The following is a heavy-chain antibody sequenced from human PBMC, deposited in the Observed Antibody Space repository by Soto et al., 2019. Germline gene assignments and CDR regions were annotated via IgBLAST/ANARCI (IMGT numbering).Heavy chain of an antibody. V-gene: IGHV3-33*01. CDR1: GFTCSMYG. D-gene: IGHD6-6*01. CDR3: ARDRALGTFDYTSSSLYFGMDV. CDR2: IWHDGIKE. Sequence: QGQLVESGGGVVQPGRSLRLSCEASGFTCSMYGMQWVRQAPGKGLDWVAVIWHDGIKEYYTDSVKGRFPISRDNYKNTLYLEMNRLRVEDTAVYFCARDRALGTFDYTSSSLYFGMDVWGKGTTVTVSS. J-gene: IGHJ6*04.